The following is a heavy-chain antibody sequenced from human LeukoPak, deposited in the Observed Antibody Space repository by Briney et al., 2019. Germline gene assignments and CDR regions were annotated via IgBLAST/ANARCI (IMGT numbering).Heavy chain of an antibody. CDR2: MNPKSANT. J-gene: IGHJ4*02. CDR1: GYTFTSCD. Sequence: GASVTVSCKASGYTFTSCDINWVRQAPGQGLEWMGWMNPKSANTGYAQKFQGRVTMTRNTSISTAYMEVTSLRSEDTAVYYCARGPPESSSSDYWGQGTLVTVSS. CDR3: ARGPPESSSSDY. V-gene: IGHV1-8*01. D-gene: IGHD6-13*01.